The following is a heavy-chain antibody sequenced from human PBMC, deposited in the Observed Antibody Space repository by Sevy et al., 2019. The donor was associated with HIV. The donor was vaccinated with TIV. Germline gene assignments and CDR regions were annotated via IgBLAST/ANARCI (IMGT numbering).Heavy chain of an antibody. CDR1: GFTFSSYA. J-gene: IGHJ6*02. Sequence: GGSLRLSCAASGFTFSSYAMSWVRQAPGKGLEWVSAISGSGGSTYYADSVKGRFTISRDNSKNTLYLQMNSLRAEDTAVYYCAKRGYCSSTSCSVGYYYGIDVWGQGTTVTVSS. D-gene: IGHD2-2*01. CDR3: AKRGYCSSTSCSVGYYYGIDV. CDR2: ISGSGGST. V-gene: IGHV3-23*01.